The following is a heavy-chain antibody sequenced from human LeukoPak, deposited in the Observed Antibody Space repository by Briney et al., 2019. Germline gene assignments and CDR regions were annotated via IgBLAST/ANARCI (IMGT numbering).Heavy chain of an antibody. CDR3: AREPPGGGFDY. D-gene: IGHD3-16*01. V-gene: IGHV3-66*01. Sequence: GGSLRLSCTASGFTVSSDYMSWVRQAPGKGLEWVSVVYSGGNTYYADSVKARFTISRDNSKNTLNLQTNSLRAEDTAVYYCAREPPGGGFDYWGQGTLVTVSS. CDR2: VYSGGNT. J-gene: IGHJ4*02. CDR1: GFTVSSDY.